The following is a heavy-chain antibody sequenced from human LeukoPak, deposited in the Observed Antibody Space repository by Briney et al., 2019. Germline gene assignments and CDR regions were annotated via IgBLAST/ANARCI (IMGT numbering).Heavy chain of an antibody. CDR1: GYTFTGYY. CDR2: INPNSGGT. V-gene: IGHV1-2*06. Sequence: ASVKVSCKASGYTFTGYYMHWVRQDPGQGLEWMGRINPNSGGTNYAQKFQGRVTMTRDTSISTAYMELSRLRSDDTAVYYCARVVAELQLKPGQRTWFEASGPGRLVTASS. J-gene: IGHJ5*02. CDR3: ARVVAELQLKPGQRTWFEA. D-gene: IGHD1-7*01.